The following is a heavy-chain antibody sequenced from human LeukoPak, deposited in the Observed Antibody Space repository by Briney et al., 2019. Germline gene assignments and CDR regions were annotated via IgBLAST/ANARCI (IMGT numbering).Heavy chain of an antibody. CDR3: AKDARRTSGWYFFDY. Sequence: EGSLRLSCAASGFAFSSQAMGWVRQAPGKGLEWVSVISDSGSITYYADSVKGRFTISRDNSKNTLFLQMNSLRADDTAVYYCAKDARRTSGWYFFDYWGQGTLVTVSS. CDR1: GFAFSSQA. D-gene: IGHD6-19*01. CDR2: ISDSGSIT. V-gene: IGHV3-23*01. J-gene: IGHJ4*02.